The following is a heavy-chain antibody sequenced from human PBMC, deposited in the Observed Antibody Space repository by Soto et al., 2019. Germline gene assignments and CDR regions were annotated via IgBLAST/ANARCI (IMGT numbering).Heavy chain of an antibody. CDR2: IYSGGRT. Sequence: EVQLVESGGGWVQPGGSRRLSCAALGLPSISASISWARQAPGRGLGWVSVIYSGGRTYYADSVKGRFTISRDNSKNTLYLQMNSLRVEDTAVYYCARPGGFWSGSYTDDYWGQGTLVTVSS. V-gene: IGHV3-66*04. CDR3: ARPGGFWSGSYTDDY. CDR1: GLPSISAS. D-gene: IGHD3-3*01. J-gene: IGHJ4*02.